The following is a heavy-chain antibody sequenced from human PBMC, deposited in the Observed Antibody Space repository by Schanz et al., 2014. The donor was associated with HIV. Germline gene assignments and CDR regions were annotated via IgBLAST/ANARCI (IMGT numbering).Heavy chain of an antibody. CDR1: GGSVSSGSYY. D-gene: IGHD3-16*01. CDR2: INHNETT. J-gene: IGHJ4*02. Sequence: QVQLQESGPGLVKPSETLSLTCTVSGGSVSSGSYYWSWIRQPPGKGLEWIGEINHNETTNYNPSLKSRVTIPVDPSRNPFPLNLSSRTAADTAVYYCTRGRWQDGGPLPFDSWGRGTLVTVSA. CDR3: TRGRWQDGGPLPFDS. V-gene: IGHV4-61*03.